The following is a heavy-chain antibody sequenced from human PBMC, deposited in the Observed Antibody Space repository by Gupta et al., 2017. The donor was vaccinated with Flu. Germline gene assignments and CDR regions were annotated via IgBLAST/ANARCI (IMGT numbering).Heavy chain of an antibody. CDR2: IYPGDSDA. CDR1: GYRFPSQW. Sequence: EVQLVQSGSELKKPGESLKISCKASGYRFPSQWIGWVRQKPGQGLEWMGIIYPGDSDARYSPSFQGQVTVSADKSITTAYLQWGSLKASDTAMYYCVRSVRSGDRDAFDVWGQGTMVTVSS. CDR3: VRSVRSGDRDAFDV. D-gene: IGHD7-27*01. V-gene: IGHV5-51*03. J-gene: IGHJ3*01.